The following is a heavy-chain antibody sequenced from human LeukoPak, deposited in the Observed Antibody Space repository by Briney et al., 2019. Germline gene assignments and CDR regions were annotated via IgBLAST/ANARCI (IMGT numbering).Heavy chain of an antibody. V-gene: IGHV4-39*01. D-gene: IGHD3-10*01. CDR3: ARLGITMVRGPIDP. CDR2: IYYSGST. J-gene: IGHJ5*02. Sequence: WVRQAPGKGLEWIGSIYYSGSTYYNPSLKSRVTISVDTSKNQFSLKLSSVTAADTAVYYCARLGITMVRGPIDPWGQGTLVTVSS.